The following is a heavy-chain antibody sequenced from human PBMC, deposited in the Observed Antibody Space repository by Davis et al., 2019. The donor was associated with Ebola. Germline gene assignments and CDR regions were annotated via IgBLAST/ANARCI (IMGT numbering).Heavy chain of an antibody. CDR1: GGSISSGDYY. V-gene: IGHV4-39*07. CDR2: INHSGST. Sequence: MPSETLSLTCTVSGGSISSGDYYWSWIRQPPGKGLEWIGEINHSGSTNYNPSLKSRVTISVDTSKNQFSLKLSSVTAADTAVYYCAGRIAVTSIRSPRYGMDVWGQGTTVTVSS. D-gene: IGHD6-19*01. CDR3: AGRIAVTSIRSPRYGMDV. J-gene: IGHJ6*02.